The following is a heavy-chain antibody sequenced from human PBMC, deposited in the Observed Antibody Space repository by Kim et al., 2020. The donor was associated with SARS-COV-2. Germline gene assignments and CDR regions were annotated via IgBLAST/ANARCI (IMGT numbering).Heavy chain of an antibody. Sequence: ASVKVSCKASGYTFTGYYMHWVRQAPGQGLEWMGWINPNSGGTNYAQKFQGWVTMTRDTSISTAYMELSRLRSDDTAVYYCARSTMVRGVIMSGMDVWGQGTTVTVSS. CDR1: GYTFTGYY. D-gene: IGHD3-10*01. V-gene: IGHV1-2*04. CDR2: INPNSGGT. CDR3: ARSTMVRGVIMSGMDV. J-gene: IGHJ6*02.